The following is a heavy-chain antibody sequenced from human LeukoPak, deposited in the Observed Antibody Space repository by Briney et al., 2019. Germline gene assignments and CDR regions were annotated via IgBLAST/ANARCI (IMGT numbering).Heavy chain of an antibody. CDR2: ISNSGGTI. J-gene: IGHJ4*02. Sequence: PGGSLRLSCAASGFTFSTYSMSWVRQAPGKGLEWLSYISNSGGTIYYADSVKGRFTISRDNAKNSLYLQMNSLRVEDTAVYYCARDGGGLNDIHADYWGQGTLVTVSS. CDR1: GFTFSTYS. V-gene: IGHV3-48*01. D-gene: IGHD3-9*01. CDR3: ARDGGGLNDIHADY.